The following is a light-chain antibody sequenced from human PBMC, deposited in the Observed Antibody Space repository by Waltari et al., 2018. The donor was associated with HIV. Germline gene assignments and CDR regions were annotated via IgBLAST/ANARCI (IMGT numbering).Light chain of an antibody. V-gene: IGLV1-44*01. CDR3: AAWDDSLNGVM. CDR2: NNN. J-gene: IGLJ3*02. Sequence: QSLLTQPPSASGTPGQRVSISCSGSSSNIGSHAVNWYQQLPGTVPKLLIYNNNQRPSGVPDRFSGSKSGTSASLAISGLQSEDEAAYYCAAWDDSLNGVMFGGGTTLTVL. CDR1: SSNIGSHA.